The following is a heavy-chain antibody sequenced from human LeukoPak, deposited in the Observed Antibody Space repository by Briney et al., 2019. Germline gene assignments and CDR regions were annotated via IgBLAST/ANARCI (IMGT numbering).Heavy chain of an antibody. V-gene: IGHV3-30*18. J-gene: IGHJ6*02. D-gene: IGHD4-23*01. CDR2: ISYDGSNK. CDR3: AKDIFYGGLRKGSLGMDV. CDR1: GFTFSSYG. Sequence: PGGSLRLSCAASGFTFSSYGMHWVRQAPGKGLEWVAVISYDGSNKYYADSVKGRFTISRDNSKNTLYLQMNSLRAEDTAVYYCAKDIFYGGLRKGSLGMDVWGQGTTVTVSS.